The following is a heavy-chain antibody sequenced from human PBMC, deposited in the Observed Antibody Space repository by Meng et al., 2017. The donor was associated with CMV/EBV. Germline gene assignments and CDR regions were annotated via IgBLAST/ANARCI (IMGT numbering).Heavy chain of an antibody. D-gene: IGHD2-2*02. CDR1: GYTFTSYY. CDR2: VNPSGGST. Sequence: ASVKVSCKAYGYTFTSYYMHWVRQAPGQGLEWMGIVNPSGGSTSYAQKFQGRVTMTRDTSTSTVYMELSSLRSEDTAVYYCAREGICSSTSCYTYYYYGMDVWGQGTTVTVSS. J-gene: IGHJ6*02. V-gene: IGHV1-46*01. CDR3: AREGICSSTSCYTYYYYGMDV.